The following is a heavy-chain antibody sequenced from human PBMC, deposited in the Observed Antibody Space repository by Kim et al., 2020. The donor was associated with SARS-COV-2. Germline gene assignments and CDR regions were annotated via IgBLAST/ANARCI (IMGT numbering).Heavy chain of an antibody. D-gene: IGHD3-3*01. Sequence: SLKSRVTISVDTSKNQFSLKLSSVTAADTAVYYCARYDFWSGYPNNWFDPWGQGTLVTVSS. CDR3: ARYDFWSGYPNNWFDP. V-gene: IGHV4-34*01. J-gene: IGHJ5*02.